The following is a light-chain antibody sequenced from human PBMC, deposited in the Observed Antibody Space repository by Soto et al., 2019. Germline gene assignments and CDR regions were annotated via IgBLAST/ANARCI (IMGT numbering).Light chain of an antibody. CDR2: GAS. V-gene: IGKV3-20*01. CDR1: QSVSNNY. CDR3: QPYGSSGT. Sequence: EIVLTQSPGTLSLSTGERATLSCRASQSVSNNYLAWYQQKPGQAPRLLIYGASNRATGIPDRFSGSGSGADFTLTISRQEPEDFAVYYCQPYGSSGTFAQGTKVDIK. J-gene: IGKJ1*01.